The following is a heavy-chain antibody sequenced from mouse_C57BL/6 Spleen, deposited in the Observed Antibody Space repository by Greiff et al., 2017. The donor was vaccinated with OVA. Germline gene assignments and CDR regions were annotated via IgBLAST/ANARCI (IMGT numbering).Heavy chain of an antibody. CDR2: IWSGGST. CDR1: GFSLTSYG. Sequence: VQLQQSGPGLVQPSQSLSITCTVSGFSLTSYGVHWVRQSPGKGLEWLGVIWSGGSTDYNAAFISRLSISKDNSKSQVFFKMNSLQADDTAIYYCARKNDYGSSSWFAYWGQGTLVTVSA. V-gene: IGHV2-2*01. J-gene: IGHJ3*01. CDR3: ARKNDYGSSSWFAY. D-gene: IGHD1-1*01.